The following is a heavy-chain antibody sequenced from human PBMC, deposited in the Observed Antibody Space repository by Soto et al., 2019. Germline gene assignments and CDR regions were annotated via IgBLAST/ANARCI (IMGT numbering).Heavy chain of an antibody. CDR3: ARGAPVRFDP. CDR1: GGSISSSGYS. J-gene: IGHJ5*02. Sequence: SETLSLTCAVSGGSISSSGYSWSWIRQPPGKGLEWIGYIYHSGSTYYIPSLKSRVTISVDRSKNQFSLKLSSVTAADTAVYYCARGAPVRFDPWGQGTLVTVS. V-gene: IGHV4-30-2*01. CDR2: IYHSGST. D-gene: IGHD2-8*01.